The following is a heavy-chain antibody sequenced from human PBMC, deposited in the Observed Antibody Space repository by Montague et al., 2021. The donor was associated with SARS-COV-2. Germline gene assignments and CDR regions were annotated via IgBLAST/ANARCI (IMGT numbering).Heavy chain of an antibody. Sequence: SETLSLTCTVSGGSISTTSYYWGWIRQPPGKGLEWIASTFYSGTTYYNPSLRSRVTISVDTSKNQFSLKLSSVTAADTAVYYCARGARQGYGFRLGSFDSWGQGTLVAVSS. D-gene: IGHD3-10*01. CDR2: TFYSGTT. V-gene: IGHV4-39*07. CDR3: ARGARQGYGFRLGSFDS. CDR1: GGSISTTSYY. J-gene: IGHJ4*02.